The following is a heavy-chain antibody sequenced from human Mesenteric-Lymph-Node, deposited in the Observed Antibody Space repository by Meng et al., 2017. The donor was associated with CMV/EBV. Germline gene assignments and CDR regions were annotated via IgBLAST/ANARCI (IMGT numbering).Heavy chain of an antibody. J-gene: IGHJ4*02. V-gene: IGHV4-39*06. CDR2: IHYSGST. CDR3: TTTDPTYGGNYYFDN. Sequence: LRLSCTISGGSISRGSYYWGWIRQPPGKGLEWIGSIHYSGSTYYNPSLKSRVTISIDRSKNQFTLKLSSVTAADTAVYYCTTTDPTYGGNYYFDNWGQGTLVTVSS. CDR1: GGSISRGSYY. D-gene: IGHD4-23*01.